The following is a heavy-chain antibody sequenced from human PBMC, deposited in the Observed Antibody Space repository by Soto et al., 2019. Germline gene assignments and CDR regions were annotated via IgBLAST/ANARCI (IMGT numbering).Heavy chain of an antibody. Sequence: GGSLRLSCAASGFTFSSYAMSWVRQAPGKGLEWVSAISGSGGSTYYADSVKGRFIISRDNSKNTLYLQMNSLRAEDTAVYYCAKCPAAAGATFDYWGQGTLVTVSS. CDR2: ISGSGGST. CDR3: AKCPAAAGATFDY. V-gene: IGHV3-23*01. CDR1: GFTFSSYA. D-gene: IGHD6-13*01. J-gene: IGHJ4*02.